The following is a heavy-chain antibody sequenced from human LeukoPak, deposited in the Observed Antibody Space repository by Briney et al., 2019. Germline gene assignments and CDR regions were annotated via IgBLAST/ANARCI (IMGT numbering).Heavy chain of an antibody. J-gene: IGHJ4*02. CDR1: GGSISSSYW. V-gene: IGHV4-4*02. Sequence: SETLSLTCAVSGGSISSSYWWTWVRPPPEKGLEWIGEIYHSGSTNYNPSLKSRVTISVDKSKNQFSLNLSSVTAADTAVYYSATDRCGGDCPLDYRGQGTLVTVSS. CDR3: ATDRCGGDCPLDY. D-gene: IGHD2-21*02. CDR2: IYHSGST.